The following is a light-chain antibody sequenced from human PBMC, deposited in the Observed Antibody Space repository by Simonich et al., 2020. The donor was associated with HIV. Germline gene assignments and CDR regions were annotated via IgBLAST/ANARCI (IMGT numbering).Light chain of an antibody. CDR1: SSDIGGYKY. CDR2: DVT. Sequence: QSALTQPASVSGSPGQSITISCTGTSSDIGGYKYVSWYQHHPGKVPKFVIYDVTKRPPGVSNRFSGSKSGNTASLTISGLQTEDEADYYCSSYTSSSTYVFGTGTKVTVL. CDR3: SSYTSSSTYV. V-gene: IGLV2-14*03. J-gene: IGLJ1*01.